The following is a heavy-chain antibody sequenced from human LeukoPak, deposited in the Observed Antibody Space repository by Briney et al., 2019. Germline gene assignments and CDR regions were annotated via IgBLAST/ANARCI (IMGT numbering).Heavy chain of an antibody. CDR3: ARDRGYGDYEGFDY. V-gene: IGHV3-21*01. J-gene: IGHJ4*02. CDR2: ISSSSSYI. D-gene: IGHD4-17*01. Sequence: GGSLRLSCAASGFTFGSYSMNWVRQAPGKGLEWVSSISSSSSYIYYADSVKGRFTISRDNAENSLYLQMNSLRAEDTAVYYCARDRGYGDYEGFDYWGQGTLVTVSS. CDR1: GFTFGSYS.